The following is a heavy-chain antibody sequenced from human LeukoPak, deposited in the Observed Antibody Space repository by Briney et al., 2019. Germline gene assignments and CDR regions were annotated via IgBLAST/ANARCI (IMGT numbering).Heavy chain of an antibody. J-gene: IGHJ4*02. D-gene: IGHD1-26*01. V-gene: IGHV1-24*01. CDR3: ATVVGATSFDY. CDR2: FDPEDGET. Sequence: ASVKVSCKASGYTFTGYYMHWVRQAPGKGLEWMGGFDPEDGETIYAQKFQGRVTMTEDTSTDTAYMELSSLRSEDTAVYYCATVVGATSFDYWGQGTLVTVSS. CDR1: GYTFTGYY.